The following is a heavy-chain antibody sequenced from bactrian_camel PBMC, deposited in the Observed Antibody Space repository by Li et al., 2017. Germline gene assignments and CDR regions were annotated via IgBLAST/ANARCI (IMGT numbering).Heavy chain of an antibody. CDR3: ATAAFGY. V-gene: IGHV3S40*01. CDR1: GFTFSNYD. CDR2: ITRGGGSST. Sequence: VQLVESGGGLVQPGGSLRLSCATSGFTFSNYDLNWVRQAPGKGLEWVSVITRGGGSSTYYADSVKGRFTVSRDNAKNTLYLQMSSLEPEDTAVYYRATAAFGYWGQGTQVTVS. J-gene: IGHJ4*01.